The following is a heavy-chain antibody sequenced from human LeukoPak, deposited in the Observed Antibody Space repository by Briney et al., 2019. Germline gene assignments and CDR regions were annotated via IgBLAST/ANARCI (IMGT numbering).Heavy chain of an antibody. Sequence: GESLKISCKGSGYSFTSYWIGWVRQMPGKGLGWMGIIYPGDSDTRYSPSFQGQVTISADKSISTAYLQWSSLKASDTAMYYCARLPGGYDILTGPAGYFDYWGQGTLVTVSS. V-gene: IGHV5-51*01. CDR3: ARLPGGYDILTGPAGYFDY. J-gene: IGHJ4*02. CDR2: IYPGDSDT. D-gene: IGHD3-9*01. CDR1: GYSFTSYW.